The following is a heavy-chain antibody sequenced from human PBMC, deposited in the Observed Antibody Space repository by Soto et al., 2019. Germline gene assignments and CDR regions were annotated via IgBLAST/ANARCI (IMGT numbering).Heavy chain of an antibody. CDR3: ASRMGDAPFVPLHYYYAMDV. V-gene: IGHV1-69*01. CDR1: GGTFDSFA. CDR2: IVPVFQTT. Sequence: QMQLVQSGAEVKEPGSSVKVSCKASGGTFDSFAISWVRQAPGQGPEWLGGIVPVFQTTNYAQRFQDRVTITADGSTGTAYMELRNVRSEDSAIYYCASRMGDAPFVPLHYYYAMDVWGQGTTVTVS. J-gene: IGHJ6*02. D-gene: IGHD3-16*01.